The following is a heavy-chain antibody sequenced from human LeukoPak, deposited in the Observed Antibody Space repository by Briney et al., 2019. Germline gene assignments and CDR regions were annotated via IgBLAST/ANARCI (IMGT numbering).Heavy chain of an antibody. CDR1: AFTFDDYG. CDR2: INWNGGST. V-gene: IGHV3-20*04. D-gene: IGHD4-17*01. Sequence: GGSLRLSCAASAFTFDDYGMSWVRQAPGKGLEWVSGINWNGGSTGYADSVKGRFTISRDNAKNSLYLQMNSLRAEDTALYYCARARKFRRTTVTTLDYWGQGTLVTVSS. J-gene: IGHJ4*02. CDR3: ARARKFRRTTVTTLDY.